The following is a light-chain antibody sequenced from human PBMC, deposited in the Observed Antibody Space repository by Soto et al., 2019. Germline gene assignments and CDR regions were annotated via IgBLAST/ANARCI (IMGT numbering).Light chain of an antibody. V-gene: IGLV2-14*03. CDR2: DVY. CDR3: PSYARSILVYV. Sequence: QSALTQPASVSGSPGQSIAISCTGVRTDVDGYDYVSWYQQHPGQAPQLIIYDVYNRPSGVSHRCSGSKSGDTASLTISGLQAEDEADYYCPSYARSILVYVFVTGTMVTVL. J-gene: IGLJ1*01. CDR1: RTDVDGYDY.